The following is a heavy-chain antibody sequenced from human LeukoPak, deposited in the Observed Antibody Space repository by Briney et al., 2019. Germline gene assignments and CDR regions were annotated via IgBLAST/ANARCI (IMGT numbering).Heavy chain of an antibody. D-gene: IGHD3-10*01. CDR1: GYTFTNYW. CDR3: ARRPSGSYGSRSHFDY. Sequence: GESLKISCKASGYTFTNYWIGWVRQMPGKGLEWIGIIYPSDSDSRYSPSFQGQVTMSVDKSMNTAYLQWRSLRASDTAMYYCARRPSGSYGSRSHFDYWGQGTLVTVSS. V-gene: IGHV5-51*01. J-gene: IGHJ4*02. CDR2: IYPSDSDS.